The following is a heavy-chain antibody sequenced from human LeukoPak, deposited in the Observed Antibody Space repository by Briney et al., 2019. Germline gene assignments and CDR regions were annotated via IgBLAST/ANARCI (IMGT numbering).Heavy chain of an antibody. CDR2: INAGNGNT. V-gene: IGHV1-3*01. D-gene: IGHD2-2*01. J-gene: IGHJ1*01. CDR1: GGTFSSYA. CDR3: ARGERCSSTSCYAMSEYFQH. Sequence: ASVKVSCKASGGTFSSYAISWMRQAPGQRLGWMGWINAGNGNTKYSQKFQGRVTLTRDTSASTAYMELSSLRSEDTAVYYCARGERCSSTSCYAMSEYFQHWGQGTLVTVSS.